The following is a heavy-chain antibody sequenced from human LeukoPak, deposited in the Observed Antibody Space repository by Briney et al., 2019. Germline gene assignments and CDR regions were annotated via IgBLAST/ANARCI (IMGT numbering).Heavy chain of an antibody. CDR2: IYYSGST. CDR3: ARLHDYGGKLDY. V-gene: IGHV4-39*01. J-gene: IGHJ4*02. D-gene: IGHD4-23*01. Sequence: SETLSLTCTVSGGSISSSSYYWGWIRQPPGKGPEWIGSIYYSGSTYYNPSLKSRVTISVDTSKNQFSLKLSSVTAADTAVYYCARLHDYGGKLDYWGQGTLVTVSS. CDR1: GGSISSSSYY.